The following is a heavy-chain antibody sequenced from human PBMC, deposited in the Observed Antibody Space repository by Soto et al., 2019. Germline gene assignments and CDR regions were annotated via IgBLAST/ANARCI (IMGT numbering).Heavy chain of an antibody. J-gene: IGHJ6*02. V-gene: IGHV3-48*02. CDR1: GFTFSSYS. Sequence: GASLRLSCAASGFTFSSYSMNWVRQAPGKGLEWVSYISSSSSTIYYADSVKGRFTISRDNAKNSLYLQMNSLRDEDTAVYYSASLAPAAQIHTYYYYGMDVWAQGTRFTVSS. D-gene: IGHD2-2*01. CDR3: ASLAPAAQIHTYYYYGMDV. CDR2: ISSSSSTI.